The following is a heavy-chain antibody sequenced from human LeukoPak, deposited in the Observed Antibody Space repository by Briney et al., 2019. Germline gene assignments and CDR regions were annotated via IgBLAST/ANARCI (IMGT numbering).Heavy chain of an antibody. V-gene: IGHV3-7*01. CDR1: GFTFSSYW. J-gene: IGHJ5*02. CDR2: IKQDGSEK. D-gene: IGHD3-3*01. CDR3: ARDRGYDFWSGYLHENWSDP. Sequence: GGSLRLSCAASGFTFSSYWMSWVRQAPGKGLEWVANIKQDGSEKYYVDSVKGRFTISRDNAKNSLYLQMNSLRAEDTAVYYCARDRGYDFWSGYLHENWSDPWGQGTLVTVSS.